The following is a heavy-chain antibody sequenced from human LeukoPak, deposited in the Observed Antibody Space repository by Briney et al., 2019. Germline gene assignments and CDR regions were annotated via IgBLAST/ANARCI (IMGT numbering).Heavy chain of an antibody. D-gene: IGHD6-19*01. CDR2: TYSRSKLYN. Sequence: SQTLSLTCAISGDSDSSNSAAGNWIRQSPSRGLEWLGRTYSRSKLYNDYAVSVKSRITINPDTSKNQFSLQLNSVTPEDTAVYYCARGTSSGWYYSFDFWGQRTLVTVSS. CDR3: ARGTSSGWYYSFDF. CDR1: GDSDSSNSAA. J-gene: IGHJ4*02. V-gene: IGHV6-1*01.